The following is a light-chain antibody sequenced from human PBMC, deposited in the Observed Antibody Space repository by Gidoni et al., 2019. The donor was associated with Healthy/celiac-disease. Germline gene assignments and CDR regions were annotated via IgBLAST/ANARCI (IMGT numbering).Light chain of an antibody. CDR2: AAS. CDR1: QGISSY. V-gene: IGKV1-9*01. Sequence: DIQLTQSPSFLSASVGDRVTITCRASQGISSYLAWYQQKPGKAPKLLIYAASTLQSGVPYRFSGSGSGTEFPLTISSLQPEDFATYYCHQLNSYPPWTFGQGTKVEIK. CDR3: HQLNSYPPWT. J-gene: IGKJ1*01.